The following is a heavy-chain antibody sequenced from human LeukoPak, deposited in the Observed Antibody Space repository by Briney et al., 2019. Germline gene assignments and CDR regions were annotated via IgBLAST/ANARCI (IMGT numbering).Heavy chain of an antibody. Sequence: ASVKVSCKASGYTFTSYDINWVRQATGQGLEWMGWMNPNSGNTGYAQKFQGRVTITRNTSISTAYMELSSLRSEDTAVYYCAYSSSWYGAFDIWGQGTMVTVSS. D-gene: IGHD6-13*01. J-gene: IGHJ3*02. V-gene: IGHV1-8*03. CDR2: MNPNSGNT. CDR3: AYSSSWYGAFDI. CDR1: GYTFTSYD.